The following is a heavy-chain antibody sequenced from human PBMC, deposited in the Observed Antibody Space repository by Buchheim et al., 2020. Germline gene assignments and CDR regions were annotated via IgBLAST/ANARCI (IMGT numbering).Heavy chain of an antibody. CDR2: ISSSSDSI. CDR3: ARDMYAQLAPTNFDY. V-gene: IGHV3-48*01. Sequence: EVQLVESGGGLVQPGGSLRLSCAASGFTFSTFTMNWARQAPGKGLEWVSYISSSSDSIYYADSAKGRFTISRDNAKNSLYLQMNSLRAEDTAVYYCARDMYAQLAPTNFDYWGQGTL. J-gene: IGHJ4*02. CDR1: GFTFSTFT. D-gene: IGHD6-6*01.